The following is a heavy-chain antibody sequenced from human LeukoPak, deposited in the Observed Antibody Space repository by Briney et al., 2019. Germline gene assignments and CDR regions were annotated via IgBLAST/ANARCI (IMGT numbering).Heavy chain of an antibody. D-gene: IGHD1-20*01. CDR1: GFTFSSYG. V-gene: IGHV3-7*01. J-gene: IGHJ4*02. CDR3: ITGNDY. Sequence: GGSLRLSCAASGFTFSSYGMHWVRQAPGKGLEWMANIKQDGSEKYYVDSVKGRFTISRDNAKNSLYLQMNSLRAEDTAVYYCITGNDYWGQGTLVTVSS. CDR2: IKQDGSEK.